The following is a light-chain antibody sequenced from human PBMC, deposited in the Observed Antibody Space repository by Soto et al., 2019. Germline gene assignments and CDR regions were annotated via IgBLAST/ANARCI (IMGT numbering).Light chain of an antibody. CDR2: GAS. Sequence: EIVMTQSPATLSVSPWERATLSCRASQSVSSNLAWYQQKPGQAPRLLIYGASTRATGIPARFSGSGSGTDFTLTISSLQSEDFAVYYCQQYTNWPKTFGQGTKVDIK. CDR1: QSVSSN. V-gene: IGKV3-15*01. CDR3: QQYTNWPKT. J-gene: IGKJ1*01.